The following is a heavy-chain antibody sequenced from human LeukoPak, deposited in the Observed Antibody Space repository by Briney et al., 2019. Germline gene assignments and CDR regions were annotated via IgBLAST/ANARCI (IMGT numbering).Heavy chain of an antibody. CDR2: IYYSGST. D-gene: IGHD5-24*01. Sequence: PSETLSLTCTVSGGSISSYYWSWIRQPPGKGLEWIGYIYYSGSTNYNPSLNSRVTISLDTSKNQFSLKLSSVTTADTAVYYCARKGGWLQNHFDYWGQGALVTVSS. J-gene: IGHJ4*02. V-gene: IGHV4-59*01. CDR3: ARKGGWLQNHFDY. CDR1: GGSISSYY.